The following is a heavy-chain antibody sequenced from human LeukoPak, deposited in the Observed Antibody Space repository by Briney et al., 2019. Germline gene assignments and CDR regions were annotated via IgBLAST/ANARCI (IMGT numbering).Heavy chain of an antibody. V-gene: IGHV3-48*01. CDR3: ARDVNYGSRSYFDY. CDR1: GFTFGSYG. Sequence: GGSLRLSCAASGFTFGSYGVNWVRQAPGKGLEWVSYISYSSSTIYYADSVKGRFTTSRDNAKNSLYLRMDSLRAEDTAVYYCARDVNYGSRSYFDYWGQGTLVTVSS. D-gene: IGHD3-10*01. CDR2: ISYSSSTI. J-gene: IGHJ4*02.